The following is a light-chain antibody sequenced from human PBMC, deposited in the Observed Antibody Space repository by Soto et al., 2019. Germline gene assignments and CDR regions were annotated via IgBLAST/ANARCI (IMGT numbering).Light chain of an antibody. Sequence: IVLTQSPGTLSLSPGERATLSCRASQSVSSSYLAWYQQKPGQAPRLLIYGASSMATSIPDRFSGSGSGTDFTLTISSLEPEEFAVYYCQQYCSSQYTFGQGTKL. CDR1: QSVSSSY. CDR3: QQYCSSQYT. J-gene: IGKJ2*01. CDR2: GAS. V-gene: IGKV3-20*01.